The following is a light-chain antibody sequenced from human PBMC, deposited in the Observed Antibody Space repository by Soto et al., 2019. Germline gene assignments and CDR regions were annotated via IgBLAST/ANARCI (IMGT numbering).Light chain of an antibody. CDR3: QQYNNWPLT. CDR2: GAS. J-gene: IGKJ4*01. Sequence: IVMTQSAATLSVSPGEKATLSCRASQSVSSNLAWYQQKPGQAPRLLIYGASTRATGIPARFSGGGSGTEFTLTISSLQSEDFAVYYCQQYNNWPLTFGGGTKVEIK. CDR1: QSVSSN. V-gene: IGKV3-15*01.